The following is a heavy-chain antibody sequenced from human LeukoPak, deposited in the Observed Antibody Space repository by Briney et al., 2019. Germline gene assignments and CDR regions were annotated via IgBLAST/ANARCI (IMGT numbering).Heavy chain of an antibody. CDR3: ARDRWGYGDYSYYYYYGMDV. J-gene: IGHJ6*02. V-gene: IGHV4-59*01. Sequence: SETLSLTCTVSGGSISSYYWSWIRQPPGKGLEWIGYIYYSGSTNYNPSLKSRVTISVDTPKNPFSLKLSSVTAADTAVYYCARDRWGYGDYSYYYYYGMDVWGQGTTVTVSS. CDR1: GGSISSYY. CDR2: IYYSGST. D-gene: IGHD4-17*01.